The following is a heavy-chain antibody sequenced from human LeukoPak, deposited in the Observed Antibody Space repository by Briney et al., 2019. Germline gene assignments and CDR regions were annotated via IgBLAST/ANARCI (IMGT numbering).Heavy chain of an antibody. V-gene: IGHV4-34*01. J-gene: IGHJ4*02. CDR1: GGSFSGYY. CDR3: ATFPCSSTSCYFDY. Sequence: SETLSLTCAVYGGSFSGYYWSWIRQPPGKGLEWIGEINHSGSTNYNPSLKSRVTISVDTSKNQFSLKLSSVTAADTAVYYCATFPCSSTSCYFDYLGQGTLVTVSS. D-gene: IGHD2-2*01. CDR2: INHSGST.